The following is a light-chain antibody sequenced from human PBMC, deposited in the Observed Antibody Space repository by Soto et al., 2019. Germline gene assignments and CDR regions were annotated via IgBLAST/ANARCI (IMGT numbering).Light chain of an antibody. CDR1: QSVNSN. V-gene: IGKV3-15*01. Sequence: EVVMTQSPTTLSVSPGERATLSCRASQSVNSNLAWYQQKPGQAPRLLIYGASTRATGIPARFSGSGSGTEFTLTISSLQSEDFAVYYCQQYNKWPPLTFGGGIKVEIK. J-gene: IGKJ4*01. CDR2: GAS. CDR3: QQYNKWPPLT.